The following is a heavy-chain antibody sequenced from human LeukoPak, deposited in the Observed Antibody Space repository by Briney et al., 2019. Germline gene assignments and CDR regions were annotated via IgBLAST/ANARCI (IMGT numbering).Heavy chain of an antibody. CDR2: ITSNGDKT. CDR3: ARGGATTLFDY. V-gene: IGHV3-64*01. J-gene: IGHJ4*02. Sequence: GSLRLSCAASGFTFSNYAMHWVRPAPGKGLEYVSAITSNGDKTYYGNSVKGRFTISRDNSKNTLYLQMGSLSIEDVAVYYCARGGATTLFDYWGQGTLVTVSS. CDR1: GFTFSNYA. D-gene: IGHD1-26*01.